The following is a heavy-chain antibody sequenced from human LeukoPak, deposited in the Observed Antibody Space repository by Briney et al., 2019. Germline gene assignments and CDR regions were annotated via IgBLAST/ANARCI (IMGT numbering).Heavy chain of an antibody. CDR2: IYSGGST. CDR1: GFTVSSNY. J-gene: IGHJ4*02. V-gene: IGHV3-53*04. CDR3: ARLRFYYGSGSYSYLDY. Sequence: GGSLRLSCAASGFTVSSNYMSWVRQAPGKGLEWVSVIYSGGSTYYADSVKGRFTISRHNSKNTLYLQMNSLRAEDTAVYYCARLRFYYGSGSYSYLDYWGQGTLVTVSS. D-gene: IGHD3-10*01.